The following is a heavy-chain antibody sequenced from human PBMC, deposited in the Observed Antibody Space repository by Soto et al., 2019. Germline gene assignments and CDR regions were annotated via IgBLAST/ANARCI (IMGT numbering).Heavy chain of an antibody. CDR1: GGSISSGGYY. J-gene: IGHJ4*02. CDR3: ARVDLEVYAIGGIDY. CDR2: LYYSGST. D-gene: IGHD2-8*01. V-gene: IGHV4-31*03. Sequence: QVQLQESGPGLVKPSQTLSLTCTVSGGSISSGGYYWSWIRQHPGKGLEWIGYLYYSGSTYYNPSLKSRVTISVDTSKNQCSLKLSSVTAADTAVYYCARVDLEVYAIGGIDYWGQGTPVTVSS.